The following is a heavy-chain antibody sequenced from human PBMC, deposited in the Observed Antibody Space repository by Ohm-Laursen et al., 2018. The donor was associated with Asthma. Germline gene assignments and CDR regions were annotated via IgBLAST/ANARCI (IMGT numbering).Heavy chain of an antibody. CDR1: GFTFRGYA. CDR3: AKDLEDIVVVPAAMSLYYYYGMDV. CDR2: ISYDGSNK. V-gene: IGHV3-30*04. Sequence: SLRLSCAASGFTFRGYAMHWVRQAPGKGLEWVAVISYDGSNKYYADSVKGRFTISRDNSKNTLYLQMNSLRAEDTAVYYCAKDLEDIVVVPAAMSLYYYYGMDVWGQVTTVTVSS. J-gene: IGHJ6*02. D-gene: IGHD2-2*01.